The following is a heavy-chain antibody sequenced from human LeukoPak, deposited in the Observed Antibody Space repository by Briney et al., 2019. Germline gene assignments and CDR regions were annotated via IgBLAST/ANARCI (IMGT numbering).Heavy chain of an antibody. Sequence: GGSLRLSCAASGFTFSSYAMSWVRQAPGKGLVWVSRINSDGSSTSYADSVKGRFTISRDNAKNTLYLQMNSLRAEDTAVYYCARARGIVRATRYYYYMDVWGKGTTVTISS. CDR3: ARARGIVRATRYYYYMDV. J-gene: IGHJ6*03. CDR2: INSDGSST. CDR1: GFTFSSYA. D-gene: IGHD1-26*01. V-gene: IGHV3-74*01.